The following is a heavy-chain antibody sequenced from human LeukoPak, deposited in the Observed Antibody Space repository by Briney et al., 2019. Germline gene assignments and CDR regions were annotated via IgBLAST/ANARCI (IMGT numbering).Heavy chain of an antibody. CDR1: GYSMSSGYY. Sequence: SETLSLTCTVSGYSMSSGYYWGWIRQPPGKGLEWVGSIYHSGSTNYNPSLKSRVTISVDTSKNQFSLKLSSVTAADTALYYCARGTLYSGWSYYFDSWGQGTLVTVSS. CDR3: ARGTLYSGWSYYFDS. V-gene: IGHV4-38-2*02. CDR2: IYHSGST. D-gene: IGHD6-19*01. J-gene: IGHJ4*02.